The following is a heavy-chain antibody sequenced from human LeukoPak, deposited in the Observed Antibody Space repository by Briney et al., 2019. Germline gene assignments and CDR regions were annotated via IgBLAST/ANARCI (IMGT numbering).Heavy chain of an antibody. D-gene: IGHD3-22*01. Sequence: PGGSLRLSCAASGFILNSYGMHWVRQAPGKGLEWVADIWFDGKNEHFADSVKGRFAISRDNSKNTVYLQINSLRAEDTAVYYCAKDSRESSGHFPYYYYYHYGLDVWGQGTTVTVSS. CDR2: IWFDGKNE. V-gene: IGHV3-33*03. J-gene: IGHJ6*02. CDR3: AKDSRESSGHFPYYYYYHYGLDV. CDR1: GFILNSYG.